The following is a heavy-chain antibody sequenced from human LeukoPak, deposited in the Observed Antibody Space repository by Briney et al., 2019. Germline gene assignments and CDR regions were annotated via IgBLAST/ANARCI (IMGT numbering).Heavy chain of an antibody. CDR2: IYYSGST. CDR3: ARVAGYRIEDYFDY. V-gene: IGHV4-59*01. CDR1: GGSISSYY. Sequence: PSETLSLTCTVSGGSISSYYWSWIRQPPGKGLEWIGYIYYSGSTNYNPSLKSRVTISVETSKNEFSLKLRSVTAADTAVYYCARVAGYRIEDYFDYWGQGTLVTVSS. J-gene: IGHJ4*02. D-gene: IGHD6-13*01.